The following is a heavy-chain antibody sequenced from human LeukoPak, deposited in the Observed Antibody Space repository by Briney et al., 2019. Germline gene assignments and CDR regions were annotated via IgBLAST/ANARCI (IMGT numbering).Heavy chain of an antibody. CDR1: GGSFSGYY. V-gene: IGHV4-34*01. CDR2: INHSGST. J-gene: IGHJ4*02. Sequence: SETLSLTCAVYGGSFSGYYWSWIRQPPGKGLEWIGEINHSGSTNYNPSLKSRVNISVDTSKNQFSLKLSSVTAADTAVYYCARGSTVVTRYDFDYWGQGTLVTVSS. CDR3: ARGSTVVTRYDFDY. D-gene: IGHD4-23*01.